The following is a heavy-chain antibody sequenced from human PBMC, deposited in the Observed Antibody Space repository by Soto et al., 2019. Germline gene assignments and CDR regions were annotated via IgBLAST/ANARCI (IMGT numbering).Heavy chain of an antibody. Sequence: SQTPSLTCAISGDSVSSNSAAWNWFRQSPSRGLEWLGRTYYRSKWYNDYTISVKSRITVTPDTSKNQVSLQLNSMTPEDTAVYYCARGGSTSPHAFDIWGQGTVVTVSS. CDR1: GDSVSSNSAA. J-gene: IGHJ3*02. CDR2: TYYRSKWYN. V-gene: IGHV6-1*01. CDR3: ARGGSTSPHAFDI. D-gene: IGHD6-6*01.